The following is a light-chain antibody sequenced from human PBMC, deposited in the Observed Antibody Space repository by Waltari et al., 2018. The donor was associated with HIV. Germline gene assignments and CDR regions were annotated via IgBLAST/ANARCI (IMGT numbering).Light chain of an antibody. CDR3: QSYDSSLSGWV. CDR1: SSNIGAGYD. Sequence: QSVLTQPPSVSGAPGQRVTISCTASSSNIGAGYDVHWYQQPPGTAPKLLIYGNNNRPSGVPDRFSGSKSGTSASLAITGLQAEDEADYYCQSYDSSLSGWVFGGGTKLTVL. V-gene: IGLV1-40*01. J-gene: IGLJ3*02. CDR2: GNN.